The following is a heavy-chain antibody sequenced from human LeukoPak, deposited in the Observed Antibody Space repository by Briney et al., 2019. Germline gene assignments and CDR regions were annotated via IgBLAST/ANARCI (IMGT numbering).Heavy chain of an antibody. J-gene: IGHJ4*02. V-gene: IGHV3-66*01. CDR1: GFTVSSNY. CDR3: AKVHLLVAGYFDY. CDR2: IYSGGST. Sequence: GGSLRLSCAASGFTVSSNYMSWVRQAPGKGLEWVSVIYSGGSTYYADSVKGRFTISRDNSKNTLYLQMNSLRAEDTAVYYCAKVHLLVAGYFDYWGQGTLVTVSS. D-gene: IGHD6-19*01.